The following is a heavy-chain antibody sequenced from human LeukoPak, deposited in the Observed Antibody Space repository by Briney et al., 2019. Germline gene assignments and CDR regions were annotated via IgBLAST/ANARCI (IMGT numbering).Heavy chain of an antibody. J-gene: IGHJ4*02. CDR1: ESTSVSFS. D-gene: IGHD3-22*01. CDR2: ITNSGNSK. Sequence: PGGSLRLSCQPSESTSVSFSRNWVRQPPGKGRGWVSYITNSGNSKSYADSVKGRFTISRDNTKNSLYVQMNGLRAEDTAVYYCARTRSSGYLTFDYWGQGILVTVSS. V-gene: IGHV3-48*01. CDR3: ARTRSSGYLTFDY.